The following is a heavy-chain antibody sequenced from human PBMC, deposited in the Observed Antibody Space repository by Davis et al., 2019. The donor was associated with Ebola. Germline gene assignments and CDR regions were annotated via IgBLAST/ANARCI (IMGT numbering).Heavy chain of an antibody. J-gene: IGHJ3*02. CDR1: GFTFTNYY. CDR2: INPNDGRT. Sequence: ASVKVSCKASGFTFTNYYMHWVRQAPGQGLEWMGMINPNDGRTIYAQKLQGRVTVTRDTSTNTVYMDLSSLRSEDTARYYCTTPGGQDSGYDVFDIWGQGTMVTVSS. CDR3: TTPGGQDSGYDVFDI. V-gene: IGHV1-46*03. D-gene: IGHD5-12*01.